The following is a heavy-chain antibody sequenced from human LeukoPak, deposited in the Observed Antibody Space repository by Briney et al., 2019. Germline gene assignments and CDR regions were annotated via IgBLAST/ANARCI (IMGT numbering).Heavy chain of an antibody. D-gene: IGHD4-17*01. CDR2: ISYDGSNK. CDR3: ARDKYGDYPPRGYFDY. J-gene: IGHJ4*02. Sequence: PGRSLILSCAAPGFTFSSYAMHWVRQAPGKGLEWVAVISYDGSNKYYADSVKGRFTISRDNSKNTLYLQMNSLRAEDTAVYYCARDKYGDYPPRGYFDYWGQGTLVTVSS. CDR1: GFTFSSYA. V-gene: IGHV3-30*01.